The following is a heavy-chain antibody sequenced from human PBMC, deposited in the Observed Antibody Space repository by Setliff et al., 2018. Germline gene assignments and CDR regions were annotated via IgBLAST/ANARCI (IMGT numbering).Heavy chain of an antibody. V-gene: IGHV3-21*06. CDR3: ARDQFRNSGGLYS. Sequence: PGESLKISCVASGFTFNNYALNWVRQAPGKGLEWVSSISSRSTYIYYADSVKGRFTISRDNANNSLYLQMNSLRAEDTAMYYCARDQFRNSGGLYSWGQGTLVTVSS. D-gene: IGHD1-7*01. J-gene: IGHJ5*02. CDR1: GFTFNNYA. CDR2: ISSRSTYI.